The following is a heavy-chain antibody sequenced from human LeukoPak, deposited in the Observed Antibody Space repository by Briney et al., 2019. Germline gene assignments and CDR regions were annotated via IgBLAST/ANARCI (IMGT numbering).Heavy chain of an antibody. CDR2: VDTKTGNP. J-gene: IGHJ4*02. Sequence: ASVKVSCKASGYTFSSCAINWVRQAPGQGLEYMGWVDTKTGNPTYAQGFTGRFVFSLDTSVSTAYLQISSLKAEDTAVYYCAIHPSDSSGYFSYWGQGALVTVSS. D-gene: IGHD3-22*01. CDR3: AIHPSDSSGYFSY. CDR1: GYTFSSCA. V-gene: IGHV7-4-1*02.